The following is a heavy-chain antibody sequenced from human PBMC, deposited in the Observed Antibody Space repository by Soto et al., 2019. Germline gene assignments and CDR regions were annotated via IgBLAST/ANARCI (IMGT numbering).Heavy chain of an antibody. Sequence: EVQLLESGGRLVQPGGSLRLSCAASGFTFSSHAMSWVRQAPGKGLEWVSGISGSGSNTYYADSVKGRFTISRDNSKNTQYLQMSSLRAEDMALYYGAKRFTIFGVFKLPPDIDYWGQGTLVTVSS. CDR2: ISGSGSNT. CDR3: AKRFTIFGVFKLPPDIDY. CDR1: GFTFSSHA. J-gene: IGHJ4*02. V-gene: IGHV3-23*01. D-gene: IGHD3-3*01.